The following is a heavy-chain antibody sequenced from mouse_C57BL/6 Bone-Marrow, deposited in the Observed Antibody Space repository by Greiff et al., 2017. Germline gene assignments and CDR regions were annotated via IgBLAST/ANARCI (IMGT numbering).Heavy chain of an antibody. CDR1: GYTFTSYW. Sequence: VKLKQPGAELVKPGASVKVSCKASGYTFTSYWMHWVKQRPGQGLEWIGRIHPSDSDTNYNQKFKGKATLTVDKSSSTAYMQLSSLTSEDSAVYYCAILQYAPALLTVVVPVWGTGTTVTVSS. CDR2: IHPSDSDT. D-gene: IGHD1-1*01. CDR3: AILQYAPALLTVVVPV. J-gene: IGHJ1*03. V-gene: IGHV1-74*01.